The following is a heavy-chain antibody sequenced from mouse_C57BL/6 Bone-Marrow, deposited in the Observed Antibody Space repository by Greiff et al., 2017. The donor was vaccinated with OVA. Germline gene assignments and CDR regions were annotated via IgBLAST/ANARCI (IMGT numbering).Heavy chain of an antibody. D-gene: IGHD4-1*02. CDR2: IWGVGST. V-gene: IGHV2-6*01. Sequence: LMESGPGLVAPSQSLSITCTVSGFSLTSYGVDWVRQSPGKGLEWLGVIWGVGSTNYNSALKSRLSISKDNSKSQVFLKMNSLQTDDTAMYYCASFQLGRFAYWGQGTLVTVSA. CDR1: GFSLTSYG. J-gene: IGHJ3*01. CDR3: ASFQLGRFAY.